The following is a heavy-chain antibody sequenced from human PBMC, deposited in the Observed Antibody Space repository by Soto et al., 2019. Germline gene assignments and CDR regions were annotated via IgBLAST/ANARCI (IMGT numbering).Heavy chain of an antibody. V-gene: IGHV3-23*01. CDR2: ISASGGSA. CDR3: AKPYDFWSGYSSTAFDY. D-gene: IGHD3-3*01. CDR1: GFTFGSYA. J-gene: IGHJ4*02. Sequence: GGSLRLSCAASGFTFGSYAMTWVRQAPGKGLEWVSVISASGGSAYYADSVQGRFTISRDDSKNTLYLQMNSLRAEDTAVYYCAKPYDFWSGYSSTAFDYWGQGTLVTVS.